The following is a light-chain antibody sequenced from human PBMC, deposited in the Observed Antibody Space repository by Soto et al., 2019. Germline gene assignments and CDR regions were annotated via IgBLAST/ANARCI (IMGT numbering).Light chain of an antibody. Sequence: QAVVTQSPSASASLGASVKLTCTLSTGHSSYAIAWHQQQPEQGPRYLMKLNSDGSHSKGDGIPDRFSGSSSGAERYLTISSLQSEDEADYYCQTWGTGIPVFGGGTKLTVL. J-gene: IGLJ2*01. V-gene: IGLV4-69*01. CDR3: QTWGTGIPV. CDR1: TGHSSYA. CDR2: LNSDGSH.